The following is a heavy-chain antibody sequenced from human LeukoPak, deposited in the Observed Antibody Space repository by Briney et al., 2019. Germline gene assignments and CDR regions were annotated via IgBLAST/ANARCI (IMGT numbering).Heavy chain of an antibody. Sequence: PGGSLRLSCAASGFTFSSYSMNWVRQAPGKGLEWVSSISSSSSYIYYADSVKGRFTISRDNAKNSLYLQMNSLRAEDTAVYYCARVGITMIVVDRRSPRNDAFDIWGQGTMVTVSS. CDR3: ARVGITMIVVDRRSPRNDAFDI. V-gene: IGHV3-21*01. J-gene: IGHJ3*02. D-gene: IGHD3-22*01. CDR2: ISSSSSYI. CDR1: GFTFSSYS.